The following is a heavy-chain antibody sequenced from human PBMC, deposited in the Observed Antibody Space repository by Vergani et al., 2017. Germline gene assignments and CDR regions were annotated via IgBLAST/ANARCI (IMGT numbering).Heavy chain of an antibody. V-gene: IGHV3-23*01. J-gene: IGHJ4*02. D-gene: IGHD2-8*01. CDR1: GFTFNNYA. Sequence: EVQLLESGGGLVQPGGSLRLSCATSGFTFNNYAMSWVRQAPGKGLEWVSMIISTGADTYYADSVKGRFTISRDNSKDTLYLQMNSLRAEDTAVYFCARGLWDCTHIRCSPPSYWGQGTQVTVSS. CDR2: IISTGADT. CDR3: ARGLWDCTHIRCSPPSY.